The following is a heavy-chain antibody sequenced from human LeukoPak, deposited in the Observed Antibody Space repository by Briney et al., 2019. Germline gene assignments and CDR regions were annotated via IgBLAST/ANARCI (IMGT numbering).Heavy chain of an antibody. J-gene: IGHJ4*02. D-gene: IGHD2-15*01. CDR3: ARKRLDCSGGSCYGDLDY. V-gene: IGHV3-48*02. CDR2: ISHSVGLM. Sequence: GGSLRLSCAASGFTFSSYSMNWVRQAPGKGLEWVSYISHSVGLMDYADSVKGRFTISRDNAKNSLYLQMNSLRDEDTAVYYCARKRLDCSGGSCYGDLDYWGQGTLVTVSS. CDR1: GFTFSSYS.